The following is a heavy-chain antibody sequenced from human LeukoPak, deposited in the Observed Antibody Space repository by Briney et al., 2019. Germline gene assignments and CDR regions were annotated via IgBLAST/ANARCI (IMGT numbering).Heavy chain of an antibody. CDR1: GFTFSSYW. J-gene: IGHJ4*02. Sequence: GGTLRLSCAASGFTFSSYWMSWVRQAPGKGLEWVANIKQDGSEKYYVDSVKGRFTISRDNAKNSLYLQMNSLRAEDTAVYYCWGVSGGAYGYFDYWGQGTLVTVSS. CDR2: IKQDGSEK. V-gene: IGHV3-7*01. CDR3: WGVSGGAYGYFDY. D-gene: IGHD2-15*01.